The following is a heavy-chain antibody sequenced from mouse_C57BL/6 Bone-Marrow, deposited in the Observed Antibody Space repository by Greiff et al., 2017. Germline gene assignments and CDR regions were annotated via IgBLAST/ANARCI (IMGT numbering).Heavy chain of an antibody. CDR3: ARSYDYYDYSIDY. J-gene: IGHJ4*01. D-gene: IGHD2-4*01. CDR2: MHPDGGSP. V-gene: IGHV1-64*01. Sequence: QVQLQQPGAELVKPGASVKLSCKASGYTFNNYWMHWVKQRPGQGLEWIGMMHPDGGSPDYNEKFKGEATLSVDKSSRTAYRELSSLTSDDSAVYYCARSYDYYDYSIDYWGQGTSVTVSS. CDR1: GYTFNNYW.